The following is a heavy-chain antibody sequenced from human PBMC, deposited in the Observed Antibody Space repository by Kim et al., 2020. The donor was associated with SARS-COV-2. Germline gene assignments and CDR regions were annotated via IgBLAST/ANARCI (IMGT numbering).Heavy chain of an antibody. Sequence: GSLRLSCAASGFTFSDYYMSWIRQAPGKGLEWVSYISSSSSYTNYADSVKGRFTISRDNAKNSLYLQMNSLRAEDTAVYYCARDLGGEGSGYYFPYYGMVVWGQGTTVTVSS. D-gene: IGHD3-22*01. J-gene: IGHJ6*02. CDR2: ISSSSSYT. V-gene: IGHV3-11*05. CDR1: GFTFSDYY. CDR3: ARDLGGEGSGYYFPYYGMVV.